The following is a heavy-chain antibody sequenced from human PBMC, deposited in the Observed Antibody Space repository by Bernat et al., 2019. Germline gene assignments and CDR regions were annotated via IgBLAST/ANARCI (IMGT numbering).Heavy chain of an antibody. Sequence: EVQLVESGGGLVQPGGSLRLSCAASGFTFSSYWMHWVRQAPGKGLVWVSRINSDGSSTSYADSVKGRLTISRDNAKNTLYLQMISVRAEDTAVYYCARVRVTIFGVVIGLDYWGQGTLVTVSS. D-gene: IGHD3-3*01. CDR1: GFTFSSYW. CDR3: ARVRVTIFGVVIGLDY. CDR2: INSDGSST. V-gene: IGHV3-74*01. J-gene: IGHJ4*02.